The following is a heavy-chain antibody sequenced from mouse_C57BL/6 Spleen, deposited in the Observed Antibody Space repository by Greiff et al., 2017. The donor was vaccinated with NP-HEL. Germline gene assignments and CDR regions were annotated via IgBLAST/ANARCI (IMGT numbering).Heavy chain of an antibody. CDR3: TRKGPYYSNYGFAY. CDR2: IDPETGGT. V-gene: IGHV1-15*01. D-gene: IGHD2-5*01. J-gene: IGHJ3*01. CDR1: GYTFTDYE. Sequence: QVQLKESGAELVRPGASVTLSCKASGYTFTDYEMHWVKQTPVHGLEWIGAIDPETGGTAYNQKFKGKAILTADKSSSTAYMELRSLTSEDSAVYYCTRKGPYYSNYGFAYWGQGTLVTVSA.